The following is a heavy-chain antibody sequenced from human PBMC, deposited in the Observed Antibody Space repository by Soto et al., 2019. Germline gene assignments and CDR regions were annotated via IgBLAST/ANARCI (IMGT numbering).Heavy chain of an antibody. CDR1: GVSISGSNW. D-gene: IGHD2-21*02. Sequence: VQLQESGPGLVKPSGTLSLTCNVSGVSISGSNWWSWVRQSPGKGLEWIGEVYHSEGANYNPSLKGRVIISVDKSKNQFSLQLGSVTAADTDIYYCATHVVETPKGRRGWFDPWGQGTLVTVSS. V-gene: IGHV4-4*02. CDR2: VYHSEGA. J-gene: IGHJ5*02. CDR3: ATHVVETPKGRRGWFDP.